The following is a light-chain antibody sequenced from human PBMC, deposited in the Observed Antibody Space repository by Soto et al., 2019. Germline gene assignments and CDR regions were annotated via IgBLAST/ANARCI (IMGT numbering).Light chain of an antibody. V-gene: IGLV2-14*03. Sequence: QSALTQPASVSGSPGQSITISCTGTSSDVGRYNYVSWHQQHPGKAPKLMIYGVSNRPSGVSDRFSGSKSGNTASLTISGLQTEDEAIYCCSSYTSYSALGVVFGGGTKLTVL. CDR1: SSDVGRYNY. CDR3: SSYTSYSALGVV. CDR2: GVS. J-gene: IGLJ2*01.